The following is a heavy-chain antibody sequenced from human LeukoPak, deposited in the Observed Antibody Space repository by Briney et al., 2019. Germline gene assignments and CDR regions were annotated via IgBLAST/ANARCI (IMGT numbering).Heavy chain of an antibody. Sequence: PSETLSLTCTVSGDSINSYYWTWIRQAPGKGLEWIGYIYHTGSTNYSPSLKSRVSISIDPSKNQFSLKLTSVTAADTAVYYCARDPTYWGQGILVTVSS. J-gene: IGHJ4*02. CDR2: IYHTGST. CDR3: ARDPTY. V-gene: IGHV4-4*08. CDR1: GDSINSYY.